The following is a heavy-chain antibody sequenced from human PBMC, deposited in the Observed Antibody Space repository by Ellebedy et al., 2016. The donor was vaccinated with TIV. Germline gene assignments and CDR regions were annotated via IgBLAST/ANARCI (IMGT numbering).Heavy chain of an antibody. CDR1: GGSFSGYY. CDR3: ARGGPRPVDTAMAY. Sequence: SETLSLTXAVYGGSFSGYYWSWIRQPPGKGLEWIGEINHSGSTNYNPSLKSRVTISVDTSKNQFSLKLSSVTAADTAVYYCARGGPRPVDTAMAYWGQGTLVTVSS. CDR2: INHSGST. J-gene: IGHJ4*02. D-gene: IGHD5-18*01. V-gene: IGHV4-34*01.